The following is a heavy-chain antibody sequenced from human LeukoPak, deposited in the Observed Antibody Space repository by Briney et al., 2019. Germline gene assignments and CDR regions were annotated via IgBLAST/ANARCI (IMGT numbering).Heavy chain of an antibody. CDR3: AKDLRGYPHYYYMDV. CDR2: IRYDGSNK. CDR1: GFTFSSYG. J-gene: IGHJ6*03. Sequence: GESPRLYSAASGFTFSSYGMHWVRQAPGKGLEWVAFIRYDGSNKYYADSVKGRFTISRDNSKYPLYLQMSSLRAEDTAVYYCAKDLRGYPHYYYMDVWGKGTTVTISS. D-gene: IGHD2-15*01. V-gene: IGHV3-30*02.